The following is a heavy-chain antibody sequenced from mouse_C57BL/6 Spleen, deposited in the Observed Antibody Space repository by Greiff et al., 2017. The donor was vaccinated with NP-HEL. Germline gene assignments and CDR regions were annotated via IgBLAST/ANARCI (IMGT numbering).Heavy chain of an antibody. Sequence: EVQLQQSGPELVKPGASVKISCKASGYTFNDYYMNWVKQSHGKSLEWIGDINPNNGGTSYNQKFKGKATLTVDTSSSTAYMELRSLTSEDSAVYYCARWVRWSPFAYWGQGTLVTVSA. J-gene: IGHJ3*01. V-gene: IGHV1-26*01. D-gene: IGHD2-3*01. CDR1: GYTFNDYY. CDR2: INPNNGGT. CDR3: ARWVRWSPFAY.